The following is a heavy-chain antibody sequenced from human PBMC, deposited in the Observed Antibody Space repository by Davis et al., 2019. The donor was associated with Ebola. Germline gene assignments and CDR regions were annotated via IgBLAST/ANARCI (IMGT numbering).Heavy chain of an antibody. Sequence: GESLKISCAASGFTFSSYSMNWVRQAPGKGLEWVSYISSSSSTIYYADSVKGRFTISRDNAKNSLYLQMNSLRDEDTAVYYCAIDLYDYIWGSYRYTFDYWGQGTLVTVSS. CDR3: AIDLYDYIWGSYRYTFDY. CDR2: ISSSSSTI. D-gene: IGHD3-16*02. CDR1: GFTFSSYS. J-gene: IGHJ4*02. V-gene: IGHV3-48*02.